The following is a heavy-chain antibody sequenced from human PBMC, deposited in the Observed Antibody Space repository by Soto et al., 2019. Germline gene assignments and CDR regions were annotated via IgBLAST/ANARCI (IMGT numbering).Heavy chain of an antibody. J-gene: IGHJ6*02. CDR2: INPNTGGS. V-gene: IGHV1-2*02. D-gene: IGHD2-15*01. CDR3: ARELVVDGPYNYGLDV. CDR1: GYTFSGYY. Sequence: ASVKVSCKASGYTFSGYYIHWFRQAPGQGLEWMGWINPNTGGSNYAPKFQGRVAMTRDTSIFTAHMRLNRLTSDDTAVYYCARELVVDGPYNYGLDVWGQGTTVTSP.